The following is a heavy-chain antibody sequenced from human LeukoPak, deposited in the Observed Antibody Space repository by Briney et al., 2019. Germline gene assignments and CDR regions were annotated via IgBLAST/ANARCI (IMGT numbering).Heavy chain of an antibody. D-gene: IGHD4-23*01. J-gene: IGHJ4*02. CDR3: TRETGGSTLVTLPSDN. Sequence: GASVKVSFKASGYSFTGYYIHWVRQAPGQGLEWMGWINPNSGGTNYAQKFQGRVTMTRDRSISTAYMELSWLTSDDTAVYYCTRETGGSTLVTLPSDNWGQGTPVTVSS. CDR1: GYSFTGYY. V-gene: IGHV1-2*02. CDR2: INPNSGGT.